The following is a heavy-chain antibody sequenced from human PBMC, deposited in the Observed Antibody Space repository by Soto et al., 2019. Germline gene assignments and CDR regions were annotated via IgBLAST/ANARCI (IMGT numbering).Heavy chain of an antibody. Sequence: GGSLRLSCAASGFTFSDYYMSWIRQAPGKGLEWVSYISSSGSTIYYADSVKGRFTISRDNAKNSLYPQMNSLRAEDTAVYYCAGRNQLLFSAFDIWGQGTMVTVSS. V-gene: IGHV3-11*01. CDR2: ISSSGSTI. D-gene: IGHD2-2*01. CDR1: GFTFSDYY. CDR3: AGRNQLLFSAFDI. J-gene: IGHJ3*02.